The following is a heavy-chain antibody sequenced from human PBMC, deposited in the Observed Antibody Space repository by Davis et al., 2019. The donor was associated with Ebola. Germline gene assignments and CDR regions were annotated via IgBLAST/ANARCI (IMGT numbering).Heavy chain of an antibody. Sequence: GESLKISCAASGFTFSNAWMSWVRQAPGKGLEWVGRIKSKTDGGTTDYAAPVKGRFTISRDDSKNTLYLQMNSLKTEDTAVYYCTTDSPEYCTNGVCYKYYYYGMDVWGKGTTVTVSS. J-gene: IGHJ6*04. V-gene: IGHV3-15*01. CDR2: IKSKTDGGTT. D-gene: IGHD2-8*01. CDR1: GFTFSNAW. CDR3: TTDSPEYCTNGVCYKYYYYGMDV.